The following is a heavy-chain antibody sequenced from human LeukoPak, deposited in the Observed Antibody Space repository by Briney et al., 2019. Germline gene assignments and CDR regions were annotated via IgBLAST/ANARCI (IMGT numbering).Heavy chain of an antibody. CDR3: ARRGCSGGSRYSDY. J-gene: IGHJ4*02. CDR1: GGSISSYY. CDR2: IYYSGST. V-gene: IGHV4-59*08. Sequence: PSETLSLTCTVSGGSISSYYWSWIRQPPGKGLEWIGYIYYSGSTNYNPSLKSRVTISVDTSKNQFSLKLSSVTAADTAVYYCARRGCSGGSRYSDYWGQGTLVTVPS. D-gene: IGHD2-15*01.